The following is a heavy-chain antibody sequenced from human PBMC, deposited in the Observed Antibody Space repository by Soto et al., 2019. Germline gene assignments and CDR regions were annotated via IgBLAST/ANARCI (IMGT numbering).Heavy chain of an antibody. CDR3: AKSVTFWSGYPSYYFDY. D-gene: IGHD3-3*01. CDR2: ISGSGGST. Sequence: GGSLRLSCAASGFTFSSYAMSWVRQAPGKGLEWVSAISGSGGSTYYADSVKGRFTISRDNSKNTLYLQMNSLRAEDTAVYYCAKSVTFWSGYPSYYFDYWSQGTLVTVSS. CDR1: GFTFSSYA. V-gene: IGHV3-23*01. J-gene: IGHJ4*02.